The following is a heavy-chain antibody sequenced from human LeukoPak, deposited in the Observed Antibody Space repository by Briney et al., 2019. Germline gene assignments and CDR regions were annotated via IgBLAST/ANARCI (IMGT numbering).Heavy chain of an antibody. V-gene: IGHV3-9*01. Sequence: GGSLRLSCAASGFTFDDYAMHWVRQAPGKGLEWVSGISWNSGSIGYADSVKGRFTISRDNAKNSLFLQMNSLRAEDTALYYCARYPRWLGYMDVWGKGTTVTVSS. D-gene: IGHD3-10*01. CDR1: GFTFDDYA. CDR2: ISWNSGSI. CDR3: ARYPRWLGYMDV. J-gene: IGHJ6*03.